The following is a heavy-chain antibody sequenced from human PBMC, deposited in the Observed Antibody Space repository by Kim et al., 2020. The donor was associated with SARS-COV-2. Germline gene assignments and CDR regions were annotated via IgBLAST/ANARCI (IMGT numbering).Heavy chain of an antibody. CDR2: INPSGGST. Sequence: ASVKVSCKASGYTFTSYYMHWVRQAPGQGLEWMGIINPSGGSTSYAQKFQGRVTMTRDTSTSTVYMELSSLRSEDTAVYYCAREIYYDSSGYYGGYYYGMDVWGQGTTVTVSS. D-gene: IGHD3-22*01. CDR3: AREIYYDSSGYYGGYYYGMDV. J-gene: IGHJ6*02. V-gene: IGHV1-46*01. CDR1: GYTFTSYY.